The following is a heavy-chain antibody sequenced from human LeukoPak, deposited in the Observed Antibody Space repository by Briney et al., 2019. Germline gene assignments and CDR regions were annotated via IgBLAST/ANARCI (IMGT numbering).Heavy chain of an antibody. CDR1: GFTFSSYD. CDR2: ISGSGGST. CDR3: AKAPSGYDSIDY. J-gene: IGHJ4*02. V-gene: IGHV3-23*01. D-gene: IGHD5-12*01. Sequence: GSLRLSCAASGFTFSSYDMSWVRQAPGMGLEWVSRISGSGGSTHYADSVQGRFTISRDNSKNTLYVQMNSLRVEDTAVYYCAKAPSGYDSIDYWGQGTLVTVSS.